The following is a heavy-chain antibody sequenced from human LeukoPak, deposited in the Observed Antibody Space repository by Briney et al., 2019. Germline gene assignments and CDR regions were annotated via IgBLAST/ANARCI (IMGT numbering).Heavy chain of an antibody. CDR3: ARLDYVWGSTRKIDY. V-gene: IGHV4-59*08. D-gene: IGHD3-16*01. J-gene: IGHJ4*02. CDR1: GGSISSYY. Sequence: PSETLSLTCTVSGGSISSYYWSWIRRPPGKGLEWIGYIYYSGSTNYNPSLKSRVTISVDTSMNQFSLKLSSVTAADTAVYYCARLDYVWGSTRKIDYWGQGTLVTVSS. CDR2: IYYSGST.